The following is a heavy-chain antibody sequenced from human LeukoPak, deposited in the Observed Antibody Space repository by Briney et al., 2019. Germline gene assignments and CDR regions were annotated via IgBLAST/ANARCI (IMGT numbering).Heavy chain of an antibody. CDR2: IYIGGNT. D-gene: IGHD3-10*01. J-gene: IGHJ6*02. CDR3: AREDGSGSYPGYYYGMDV. CDR1: EFTVSSNY. Sequence: GSLRLSCAASEFTVSSNYMHWVRQAPGKGLEWVSLIYIGGNTFYADSVKGRFTISRDNSKNTLYLQMNSLRAEDTAVYYCAREDGSGSYPGYYYGMDVWGQGTTVTVSS. V-gene: IGHV3-53*01.